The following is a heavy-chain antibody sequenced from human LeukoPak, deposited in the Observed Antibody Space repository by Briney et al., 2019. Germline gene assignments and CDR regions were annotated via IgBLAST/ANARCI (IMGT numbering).Heavy chain of an antibody. D-gene: IGHD1-26*01. CDR1: GGTFSSYA. Sequence: SVKVSCKASGGTFSSYAISWVRQAPGQGLEWMGGIIPMFGTANYAQKFQGRVTITADKSTSTAYMELSSLRSEDTAVYYCACQIEVGATHRGFYYYMDVWGKGTTVTVSS. J-gene: IGHJ6*03. V-gene: IGHV1-69*06. CDR3: ACQIEVGATHRGFYYYMDV. CDR2: IIPMFGTA.